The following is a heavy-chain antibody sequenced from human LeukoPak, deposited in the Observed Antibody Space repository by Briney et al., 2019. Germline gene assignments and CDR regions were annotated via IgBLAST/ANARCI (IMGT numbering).Heavy chain of an antibody. CDR2: IGEDESET. Sequence: GGSLRLSCAASGFIIRTYWMTWVRQAPGKGLEWVANIGEDESETNYVDSVKGRFTISRDNAKNSLYLQMNSLRAEDTAVYYCARGRSYYYGSGSPGVFDYWGQGTLVTVSS. J-gene: IGHJ4*02. CDR3: ARGRSYYYGSGSPGVFDY. CDR1: GFIIRTYW. D-gene: IGHD3-10*01. V-gene: IGHV3-7*01.